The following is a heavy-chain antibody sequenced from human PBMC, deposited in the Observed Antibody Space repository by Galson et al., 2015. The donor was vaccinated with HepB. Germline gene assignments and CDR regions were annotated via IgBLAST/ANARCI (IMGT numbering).Heavy chain of an antibody. Sequence: SVKVPCKASGYTFTTNGISWVRQAPGQGLEWMGWISANSGDTKYARKLQGRVTMTRDTSTSTAYLERRSLRSDDTAAYYCARDRDYRFDYWGQGTLVTVSS. CDR1: GYTFTTNG. CDR2: ISANSGDT. J-gene: IGHJ4*02. V-gene: IGHV1-18*04. CDR3: ARDRDYRFDY. D-gene: IGHD4/OR15-4a*01.